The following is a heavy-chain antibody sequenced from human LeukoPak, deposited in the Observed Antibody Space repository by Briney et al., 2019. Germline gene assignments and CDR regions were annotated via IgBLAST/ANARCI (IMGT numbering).Heavy chain of an antibody. V-gene: IGHV4-39*07. CDR3: ARPYHYYMDV. J-gene: IGHJ6*03. CDR2: IFYSGST. CDR1: GGSISTSNYY. Sequence: SETLSLTCTVSGGSISTSNYYWGWIRQPPGKGLEWIGNIFYSGSTYSSPSLRSRVTISLDTSRNQFSLKLNSVTAADTAVYYCARPYHYYMDVWGKGTTVTVPS.